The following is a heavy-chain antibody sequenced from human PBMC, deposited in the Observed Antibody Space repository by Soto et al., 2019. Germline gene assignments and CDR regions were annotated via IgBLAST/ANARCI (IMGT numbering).Heavy chain of an antibody. CDR3: AKGAERQWLATNPLGY. CDR2: ISGSGGST. CDR1: GFTFSSYA. J-gene: IGHJ4*02. D-gene: IGHD6-19*01. V-gene: IGHV3-23*01. Sequence: GGSLRLSCAASGFTFSSYAMSWVRQAPGKGLEWVSAISGSGGSTYYADSVKGRFTISRDNSKNTLYLQMNSLRAEDTAVYYCAKGAERQWLATNPLGYWGQGTLVTVSS.